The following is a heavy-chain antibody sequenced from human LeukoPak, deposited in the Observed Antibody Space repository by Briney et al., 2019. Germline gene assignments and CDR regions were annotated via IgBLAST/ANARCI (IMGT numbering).Heavy chain of an antibody. J-gene: IGHJ3*02. CDR2: VSYSGST. V-gene: IGHV4-59*11. CDR1: GGSISGPC. Sequence: SEIMSLTCTVSGGSISGPCWNWVRQPPREGLERIGYVSYSGSTNYNPSLKSRITVSVDTSKNQFSLRLSSVTAADTAVYYCARGVDCTDLTFDIWGQGTMVTVSS. D-gene: IGHD2-8*02. CDR3: ARGVDCTDLTFDI.